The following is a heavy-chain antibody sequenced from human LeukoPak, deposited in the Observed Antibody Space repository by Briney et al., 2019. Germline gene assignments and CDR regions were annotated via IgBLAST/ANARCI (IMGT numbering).Heavy chain of an antibody. Sequence: ASVKVSCKASVYTFTSYGISWVRQAPGQGLEWMGWISAYNGNTNYAQKLQGRVTMTTDTSTSTAYMEPRSLRSDETAVYYCARDLGGEWELLGPYFDYWGQGTLVTVSS. J-gene: IGHJ4*02. CDR3: ARDLGGEWELLGPYFDY. CDR1: VYTFTSYG. CDR2: ISAYNGNT. V-gene: IGHV1-18*01. D-gene: IGHD1-26*01.